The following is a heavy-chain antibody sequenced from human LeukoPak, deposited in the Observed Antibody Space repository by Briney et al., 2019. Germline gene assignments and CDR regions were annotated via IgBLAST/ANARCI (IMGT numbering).Heavy chain of an antibody. V-gene: IGHV4-31*03. D-gene: IGHD3-10*01. J-gene: IGHJ5*02. Sequence: PSETLSLTCTVSGASISSGVYYWSWIRQPPEKGLEWIGYIFYSGSTYYNPSLKSRVTISVDTYRNQFSLKLSSVTAAATAVYYCARGAWFGDPNWFDPWGQGTLVTVSS. CDR3: ARGAWFGDPNWFDP. CDR2: IFYSGST. CDR1: GASISSGVYY.